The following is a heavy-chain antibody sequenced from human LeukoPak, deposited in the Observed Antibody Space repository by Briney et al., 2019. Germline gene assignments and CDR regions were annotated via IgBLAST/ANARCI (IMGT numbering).Heavy chain of an antibody. Sequence: SETLSLTCTVSGGSISSSSYYWGWIRQPPGKGLEWIGYIHYTGSTNYNPSLKSRVTISVDTSKNQFSLKLSSVTAADTAVYYCARVLGERYCSTWGQGTLVTVSS. CDR2: IHYTGST. CDR3: ARVLGERYCST. J-gene: IGHJ5*02. CDR1: GGSISSSSYY. D-gene: IGHD2-15*01. V-gene: IGHV4-61*05.